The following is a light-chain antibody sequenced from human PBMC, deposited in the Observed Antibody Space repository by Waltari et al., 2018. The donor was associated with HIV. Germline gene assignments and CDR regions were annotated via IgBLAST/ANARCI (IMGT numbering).Light chain of an antibody. V-gene: IGKV1-39*01. Sequence: IKITQSPSSLSASLGDRVTIPCRASQNISNFINWYQKKPGKAPKLLILAASRLHSGVSSRFTGSGSGTDFTLTISSLQREDFASYSCQQSYSIPPTFGGGTKVDNK. J-gene: IGKJ4*01. CDR2: AAS. CDR1: QNISNF. CDR3: QQSYSIPPT.